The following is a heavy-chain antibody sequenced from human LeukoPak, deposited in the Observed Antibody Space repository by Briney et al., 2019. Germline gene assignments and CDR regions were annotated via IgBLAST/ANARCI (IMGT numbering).Heavy chain of an antibody. CDR1: GGSFSGYY. Sequence: SETLSLTCAVYGGSFSGYYWSCIRQPPGKGLEWIWEINHGGSTNYNPSLKSRVTISVDTSKNQFSLQLSSVTAADTAVYYCARAHVLRYFDWLSPEGHWFDPWGQGTLVTVSS. J-gene: IGHJ5*02. CDR3: ARAHVLRYFDWLSPEGHWFDP. V-gene: IGHV4-34*01. CDR2: INHGGST. D-gene: IGHD3-9*01.